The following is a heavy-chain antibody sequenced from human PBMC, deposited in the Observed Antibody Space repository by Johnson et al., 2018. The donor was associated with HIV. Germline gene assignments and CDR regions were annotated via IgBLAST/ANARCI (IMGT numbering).Heavy chain of an antibody. CDR1: GFTFSNAW. D-gene: IGHD7-27*01. Sequence: QLVESGGGVVQPGRSLRLSCAASGFTFSNAWMSWVRQAPGKGLEWVGRFTISRDNSKNTVYLQMNSLRAEDTAVYYCARDLGTNWGRYDAFDIWGQGTMVTVSS. CDR3: ARDLGTNWGRYDAFDI. V-gene: IGHV3-66*01. J-gene: IGHJ3*02.